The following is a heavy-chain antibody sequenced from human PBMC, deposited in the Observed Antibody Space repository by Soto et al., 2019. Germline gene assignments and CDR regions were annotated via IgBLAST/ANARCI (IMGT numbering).Heavy chain of an antibody. CDR1: GFSFSSYS. CDR2: ISSSSSTR. V-gene: IGHV3-48*02. J-gene: IGHJ5*02. D-gene: IGHD4-4*01. Sequence: GGSLRLSCAASGFSFSSYSMNWVRQAPGKGLEWVSYISSSSSTRYYADSVRGRFTISRDGAKNSLYLQMNSLRDEDTAVYYCARDVTANNWFDPWGQGTLVTVSS. CDR3: ARDVTANNWFDP.